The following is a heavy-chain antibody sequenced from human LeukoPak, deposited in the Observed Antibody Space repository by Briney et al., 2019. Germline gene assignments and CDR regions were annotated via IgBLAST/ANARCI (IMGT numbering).Heavy chain of an antibody. CDR2: INPHSGGT. Sequence: ASVRVSCKASGYTFTGYYIHWMRQAPGQGLEWMGWINPHSGGTNYAQSFQGRVTMTRDTSISTVYMELRTLRSDDTAVYFCARGLLTGRIWYFDLWGRGTLVTASS. J-gene: IGHJ2*01. CDR3: ARGLLTGRIWYFDL. V-gene: IGHV1-2*02. CDR1: GYTFTGYY. D-gene: IGHD3-9*01.